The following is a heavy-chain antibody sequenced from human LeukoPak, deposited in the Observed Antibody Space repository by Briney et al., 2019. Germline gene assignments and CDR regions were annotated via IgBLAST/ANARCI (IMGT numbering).Heavy chain of an antibody. D-gene: IGHD1-26*01. Sequence: PGGSLRLSYAASGFTFSSYWMSWVRQAPGKGLEWVANIKQDGSEKYYVDSVKGRFTISRDNAKNSLYLQMNSLRAEDTAVYYCAREGDGGSYHFDYWGQGTLVTVSS. CDR1: GFTFSSYW. J-gene: IGHJ4*02. CDR3: AREGDGGSYHFDY. V-gene: IGHV3-7*01. CDR2: IKQDGSEK.